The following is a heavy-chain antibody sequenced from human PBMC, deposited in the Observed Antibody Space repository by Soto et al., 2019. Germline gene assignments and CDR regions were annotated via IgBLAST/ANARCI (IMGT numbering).Heavy chain of an antibody. J-gene: IGHJ4*02. Sequence: GGSLRLSCTASGFTFGDYAMSWFRQAPGKGLEWVGFIRSKAYGGTTEYAASVKGRFTISRDDSKSIAYLQMNSLKTEDTAVYYCTRDPLYCSSTSCPPNFDYWGQGTLVTVSS. D-gene: IGHD2-2*01. CDR2: IRSKAYGGTT. CDR3: TRDPLYCSSTSCPPNFDY. V-gene: IGHV3-49*03. CDR1: GFTFGDYA.